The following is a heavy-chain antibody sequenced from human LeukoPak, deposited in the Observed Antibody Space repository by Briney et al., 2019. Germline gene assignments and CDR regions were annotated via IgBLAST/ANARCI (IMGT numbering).Heavy chain of an antibody. V-gene: IGHV3-11*04. J-gene: IGHJ6*03. Sequence: GGSLRLSCAASGFTLSDYYMSWIRQAPGKGLEWVSYISSSGSTIYYADSVKGRFTISRDNAKNSLYLQMNSLRAEDTAVYYCARDVPLLWFGELLSSYYYYYMDVWGQGTTVTVSS. CDR2: ISSSGSTI. D-gene: IGHD3-10*01. CDR3: ARDVPLLWFGELLSSYYYYYMDV. CDR1: GFTLSDYY.